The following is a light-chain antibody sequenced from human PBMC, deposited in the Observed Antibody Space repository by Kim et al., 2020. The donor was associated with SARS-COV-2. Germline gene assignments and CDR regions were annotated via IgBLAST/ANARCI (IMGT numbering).Light chain of an antibody. V-gene: IGLV6-57*04. CDR1: SGSIASNY. CDR3: QSYDSSLWV. J-gene: IGLJ3*02. Sequence: NFMLTQPHSVSESPGKTVTFSCTRSSGSIASNYVQWYQQRPGSVPTTVIYEDEQRPSGVPDWFSGSIDSSSNSAFLTISGLTTEDEADYYCQSYDSSLWVFGGGTKVTVL. CDR2: EDE.